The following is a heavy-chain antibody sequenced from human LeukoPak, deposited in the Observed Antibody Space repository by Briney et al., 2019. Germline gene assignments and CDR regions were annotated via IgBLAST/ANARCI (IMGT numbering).Heavy chain of an antibody. Sequence: GGSLRLSCTASGFASTSYFMTWARQAPGTGLEWVSGINGRGDETHYADSVKGRFTISRDNSKSTGYLQLSGLRAEDTAVYYCACHCSGSRCSDHDYWGQGTVVTVSS. CDR1: GFASTSYF. CDR2: INGRGDET. CDR3: ACHCSGSRCSDHDY. D-gene: IGHD2-15*01. V-gene: IGHV3-23*01. J-gene: IGHJ4*02.